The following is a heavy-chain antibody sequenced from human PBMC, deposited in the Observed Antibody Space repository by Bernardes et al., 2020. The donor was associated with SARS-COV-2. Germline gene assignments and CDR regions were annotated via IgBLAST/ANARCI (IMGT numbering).Heavy chain of an antibody. CDR1: GGSISGYY. CDR2: IYYSGST. V-gene: IGHV4-59*01. D-gene: IGHD6-6*01. CDR3: ARVSIGARPAFDI. J-gene: IGHJ3*02. Sequence: SETLSLTCTVSGGSISGYYWSWIRQPPGKGLEYIGYIYYSGSTNSNPSLKSRVTISADTSKNQLSLKLSSVTAADTAVYYCARVSIGARPAFDIWGQGTLATVSS.